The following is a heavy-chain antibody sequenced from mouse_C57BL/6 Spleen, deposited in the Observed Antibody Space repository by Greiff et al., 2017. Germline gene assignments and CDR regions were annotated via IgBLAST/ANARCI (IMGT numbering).Heavy chain of an antibody. D-gene: IGHD1-1*01. CDR3: ARITTVVWDAMDY. CDR1: GYTFTSYT. CDR2: INPSSGYT. J-gene: IGHJ4*01. V-gene: IGHV1-4*01. Sequence: VQLPQSGAALARPGASVKMSCKASGYTFTSYTMHWVKQRPGQGLEWLGYINPSSGYTKYNQKFKDKATLTADKSSSTAYMQLSSLTSEDSAVYYCARITTVVWDAMDYWGQGTSVTVSS.